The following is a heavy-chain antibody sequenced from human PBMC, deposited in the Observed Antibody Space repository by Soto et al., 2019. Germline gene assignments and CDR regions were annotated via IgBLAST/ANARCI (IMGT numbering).Heavy chain of an antibody. Sequence: EVQLVESGGGLVQPGGSLRLSCAASGFTFSSYSMNWVRQAPGKVLEWVSYISSSSSTIYYADSVKGRFTITRDNAKNSLYLQMNSLRDEDTAVYYCARDIYDFWSGLFDYWGQGTLVTVSS. CDR2: ISSSSSTI. V-gene: IGHV3-48*02. D-gene: IGHD3-3*01. CDR1: GFTFSSYS. J-gene: IGHJ4*02. CDR3: ARDIYDFWSGLFDY.